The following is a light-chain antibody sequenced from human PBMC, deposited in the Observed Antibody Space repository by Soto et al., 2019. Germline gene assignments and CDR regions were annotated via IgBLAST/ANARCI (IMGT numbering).Light chain of an antibody. CDR3: QQYNNSPPRT. J-gene: IGKJ1*01. CDR1: QSVSYN. V-gene: IGKV3-15*01. Sequence: EIEMTQSPATMSVSPGERVTLSCRASQSVSYNLAWYQHRFGQSPRLLIYGASVRATGIPARFSGSGSGTEFTLTISNVQSEDFAVYYCQQYNNSPPRTFGQGTKVEVK. CDR2: GAS.